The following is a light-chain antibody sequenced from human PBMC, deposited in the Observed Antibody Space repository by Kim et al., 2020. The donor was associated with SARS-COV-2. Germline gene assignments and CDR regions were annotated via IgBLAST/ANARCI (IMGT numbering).Light chain of an antibody. Sequence: DIQMTQSPSSLSASVGDRVTITCRASQSIINYLNWYQQKPGKAPNLLIYAASTLQSGVPSRFGGSGSGTDFTLTISSLQPEDSATYYCQQSQSLPLTFGGGTKVDIK. J-gene: IGKJ4*01. CDR2: AAS. CDR3: QQSQSLPLT. CDR1: QSIINY. V-gene: IGKV1-39*01.